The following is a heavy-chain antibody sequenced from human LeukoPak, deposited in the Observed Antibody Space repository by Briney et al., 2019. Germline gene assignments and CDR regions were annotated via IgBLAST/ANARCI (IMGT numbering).Heavy chain of an antibody. D-gene: IGHD3-9*01. V-gene: IGHV4-31*03. CDR2: IYYSGST. J-gene: IGHJ4*02. CDR1: SGSITSGGYY. CDR3: ARGAEDVLTGDDDFYFDN. Sequence: SETLSLTCSVSSGSITSGGYYWTWIRQHPGKGLEWIGYIYYSGSTFHNPSLKSRVSMSVDTSKNQFSLNLSSVTAADTAVYFCARGAEDVLTGDDDFYFDNWGQGSLVTVSS.